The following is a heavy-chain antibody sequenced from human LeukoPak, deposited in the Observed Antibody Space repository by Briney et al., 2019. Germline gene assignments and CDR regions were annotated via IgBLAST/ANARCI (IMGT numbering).Heavy chain of an antibody. CDR1: GFTFSSYG. D-gene: IGHD6-13*01. Sequence: GGSLKLSCAASGFTFSSYGMTWVRQAPGKGLEWVSAISVSGGSTYYADSVKGRFTISRDNAKNTLYLQMNSLRAEDTAMYYCARVGVFEAAAGQLDYWGQGTLVTVSS. CDR3: ARVGVFEAAAGQLDY. CDR2: ISVSGGST. V-gene: IGHV3-23*01. J-gene: IGHJ4*02.